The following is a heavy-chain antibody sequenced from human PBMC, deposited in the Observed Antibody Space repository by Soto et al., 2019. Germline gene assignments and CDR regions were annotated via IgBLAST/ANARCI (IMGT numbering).Heavy chain of an antibody. Sequence: ASVKVSCKASGGTFSSYAISWVRQAPGQGLEWMGGIIPIFGTANYAQKFQGRVTITADESTSTAYMELSSLRSEDTAVYYCARLYSSSSSSGYWGQRTLVTVSS. CDR1: GGTFSSYA. V-gene: IGHV1-69*13. CDR2: IIPIFGTA. D-gene: IGHD6-6*01. J-gene: IGHJ4*02. CDR3: ARLYSSSSSSGY.